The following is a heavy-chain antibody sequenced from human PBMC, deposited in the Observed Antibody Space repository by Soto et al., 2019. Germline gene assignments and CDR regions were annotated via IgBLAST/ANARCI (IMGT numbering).Heavy chain of an antibody. D-gene: IGHD2-15*01. CDR1: GFTFDDYA. V-gene: IGHV3-9*01. CDR2: ISWNSGSI. J-gene: IGHJ6*03. CDR3: AKSPVVAATPYYYYYMDV. Sequence: GGSLRLSCAASGFTFDDYAMHWVRQAPGKGLEWVSGISWNSGSIGYADSVKGRFTISRDNAKNSLYLQMNSLRAEDTALYYCAKSPVVAATPYYYYYMDVWGKGTTVTVSS.